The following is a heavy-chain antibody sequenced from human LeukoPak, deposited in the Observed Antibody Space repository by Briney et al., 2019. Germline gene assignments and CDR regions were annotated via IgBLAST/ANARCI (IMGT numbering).Heavy chain of an antibody. CDR2: IKEDGSEK. Sequence: QIGGSLRLSCATAGFTFSNYWMTWVRQAPGKGLEWVANIKEDGSEKYYVDSVKGRFTISRDNAMKSLYLQMNSLRAEDTAVYYCARDETRHGGNNYNWFDPWGQGTLVTVSS. CDR3: ARDETRHGGNNYNWFDP. CDR1: GFTFSNYW. D-gene: IGHD4-23*01. J-gene: IGHJ5*02. V-gene: IGHV3-7*05.